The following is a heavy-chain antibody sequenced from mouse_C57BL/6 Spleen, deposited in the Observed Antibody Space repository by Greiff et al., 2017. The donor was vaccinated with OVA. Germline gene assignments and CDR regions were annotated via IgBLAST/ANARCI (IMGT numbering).Heavy chain of an antibody. J-gene: IGHJ4*01. CDR3: ARRAGTGYAMDY. D-gene: IGHD3-3*01. V-gene: IGHV5-6*01. CDR1: GFTFSSYG. CDR2: ISSGGSYT. Sequence: EVQRVESGGDLVKPGGSLKLSCAASGFTFSSYGMSWVRQTPDKRLEWVATISSGGSYTYYPDSVKGRFTISRDNAKNTLYLQMSSLKSEDTAMYYCARRAGTGYAMDYWGQGTSVTVSS.